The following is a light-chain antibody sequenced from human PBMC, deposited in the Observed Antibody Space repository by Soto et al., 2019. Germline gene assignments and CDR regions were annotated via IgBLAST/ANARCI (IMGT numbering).Light chain of an antibody. CDR1: SSSIGAGYD. CDR2: GNS. Sequence: QSVLTQPPSVSGAPGQRVTISCTGSSSSIGAGYDVHWYQQLPGTAPKLLIYGNSNRPSGVPDRFSGSKSGTSASLAITGLQAEDEADYYGQSYDSSLSGYVVFGGGTKLTVL. J-gene: IGLJ2*01. V-gene: IGLV1-40*01. CDR3: QSYDSSLSGYVV.